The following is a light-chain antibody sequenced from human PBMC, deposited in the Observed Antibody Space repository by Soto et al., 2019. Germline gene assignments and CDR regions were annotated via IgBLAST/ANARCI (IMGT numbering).Light chain of an antibody. CDR1: QSVSSSS. V-gene: IGKV3-20*01. CDR3: QQYGSPIT. J-gene: IGKJ5*01. CDR2: GAS. Sequence: EIVLTQSPGTLCLSPGERATLSCRASQSVSSSSLTWYQQKPGQAPRLLIYGASNRATGIPDRFSGSGSGTDFTLTISRLETKDFAVYYCQQYGSPITFGQGTRLEIK.